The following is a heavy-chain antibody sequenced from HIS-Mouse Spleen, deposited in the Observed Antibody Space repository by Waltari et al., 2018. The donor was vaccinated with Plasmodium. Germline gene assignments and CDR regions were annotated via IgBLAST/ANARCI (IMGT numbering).Heavy chain of an antibody. CDR3: ARDLGRFDY. Sequence: EVQLVESGGGLVQPGGSLRLSCAASGFTFSSYWMSWVRQAPGKGLEWVANRKQDGRGKDYVDSVKGRVTISRDNAKNSLYLQMNSLRAEDTAVYYCARDLGRFDYWGQGTLVTVSS. CDR1: GFTFSSYW. V-gene: IGHV3-7*01. J-gene: IGHJ4*02. D-gene: IGHD7-27*01. CDR2: RKQDGRGK.